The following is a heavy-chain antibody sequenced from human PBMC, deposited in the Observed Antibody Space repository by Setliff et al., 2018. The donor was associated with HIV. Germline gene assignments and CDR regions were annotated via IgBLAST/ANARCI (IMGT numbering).Heavy chain of an antibody. D-gene: IGHD6-19*01. J-gene: IGHJ4*02. V-gene: IGHV3-11*01. CDR1: GFTFSDYY. CDR2: INSNGGST. CDR3: AKDKAVAEHYYFDY. Sequence: PGGSLRLSCIASGFTFSDYYMSWVRQAPGKGLEWVSTINSNGGSTYYADSVKGRFTISRDNVRNSLYLEMNSLRTEDTALYYCAKDKAVAEHYYFDYWGQGTLVTVSS.